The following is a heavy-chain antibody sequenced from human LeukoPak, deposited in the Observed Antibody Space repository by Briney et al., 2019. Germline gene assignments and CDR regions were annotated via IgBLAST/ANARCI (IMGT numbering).Heavy chain of an antibody. CDR1: GYTFTGYY. Sequence: ASVKVSCKASGYTFTGYYMHWVRQAPGQGLEWMGWINPNSGGTNYAQKFQGRVTMTRDTSTSTVYMELSSLRSEDTAVYYCARDRTPLLLWFGELYGYYYYYGMDVWGQGTTVTVSS. CDR2: INPNSGGT. CDR3: ARDRTPLLLWFGELYGYYYYYGMDV. J-gene: IGHJ6*02. V-gene: IGHV1-2*02. D-gene: IGHD3-10*01.